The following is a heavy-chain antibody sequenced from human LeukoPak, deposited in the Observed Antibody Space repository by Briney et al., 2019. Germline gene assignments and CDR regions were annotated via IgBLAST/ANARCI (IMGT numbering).Heavy chain of an antibody. J-gene: IGHJ3*02. Sequence: GGSMRLSCAASGFTFSSYSMNWVRQAPGKGLEWVSSISSGSTYMYYADSVKGRFTISRDNAQNSMYLQMNSLRAEDTAVYYCGRVGGRSKAAKGDAFDIWGQGTMVTVSS. D-gene: IGHD6-6*01. V-gene: IGHV3-21*01. CDR1: GFTFSSYS. CDR2: ISSGSTYM. CDR3: GRVGGRSKAAKGDAFDI.